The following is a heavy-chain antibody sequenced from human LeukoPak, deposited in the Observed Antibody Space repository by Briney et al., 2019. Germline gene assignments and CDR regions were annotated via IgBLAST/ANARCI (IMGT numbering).Heavy chain of an antibody. V-gene: IGHV4-34*01. Sequence: PSETQSLTCAVYGGSFSGYYWSWIRQPPGKGLEWIGEINHSGSTNYNPSLKGRVTISVDTSKNQFSLKLSSVTAADTAVFYCARNWGFMITFGGVQTPWFDPWGQGTLVTVSS. CDR3: ARNWGFMITFGGVQTPWFDP. CDR1: GGSFSGYY. CDR2: INHSGST. D-gene: IGHD3-16*01. J-gene: IGHJ5*02.